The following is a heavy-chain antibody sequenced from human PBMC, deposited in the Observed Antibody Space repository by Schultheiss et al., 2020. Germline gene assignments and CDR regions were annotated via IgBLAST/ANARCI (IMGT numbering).Heavy chain of an antibody. CDR3: AKDRVATIFDY. D-gene: IGHD5-12*01. CDR2: INPNSGGT. CDR1: GYTFTGYY. V-gene: IGHV1-2*02. J-gene: IGHJ4*02. Sequence: AAVKGSCKASGYTFTGYYMHWVRQAPGQGLEWMGWINPNSGGTNYAQKFQERVTITRDMSTSTAYMELSSLRSEDTAVYYCAKDRVATIFDYWGQGTLVTVAS.